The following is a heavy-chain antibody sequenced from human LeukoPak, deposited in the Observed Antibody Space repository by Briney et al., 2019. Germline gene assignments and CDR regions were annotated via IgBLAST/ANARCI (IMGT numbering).Heavy chain of an antibody. Sequence: GGSLRLTCPASGFSFSNYVMTWARQAPGKGLEWVSGISGSGGTTYYADSVKGRFTISRDNPKNTLYLQINSLRAEDTAVYYCAKDLRSTSSRGAIDYWGQETLVTVSS. CDR1: GFSFSNYV. CDR3: AKDLRSTSSRGAIDY. CDR2: ISGSGGTT. V-gene: IGHV3-23*01. J-gene: IGHJ4*02. D-gene: IGHD6-6*01.